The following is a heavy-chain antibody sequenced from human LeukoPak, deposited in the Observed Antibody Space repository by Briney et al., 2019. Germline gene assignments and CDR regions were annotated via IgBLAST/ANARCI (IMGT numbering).Heavy chain of an antibody. CDR1: GFTFSSYG. CDR2: IRYDGSNK. D-gene: IGHD6-25*01. V-gene: IGHV3-30*02. CDR3: ASFLSARTIDY. J-gene: IGHJ4*02. Sequence: GGSLRLSCAASGFTFSSYGVHWVRQAPGKGLEWVAFIRYDGSNKYYADSVKGRFTISRDNSKNTLYLQMNSLRAEDTAVYYCASFLSARTIDYWGQGTLVTVSS.